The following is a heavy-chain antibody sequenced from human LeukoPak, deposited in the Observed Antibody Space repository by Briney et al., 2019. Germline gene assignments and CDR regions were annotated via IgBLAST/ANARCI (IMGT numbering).Heavy chain of an antibody. D-gene: IGHD2-15*01. V-gene: IGHV1-69-2*01. J-gene: IGHJ5*02. CDR3: ATKGYCSGGSCYYWFDP. Sequence: ASVKVSCKVSGYTFTDYYMHWVQQAPGKGLEWMGLVDPEDGETIYAEKFQGRVTITADTSTDTAYMELSSLRSEDTAVYYCATKGYCSGGSCYYWFDPWGQGTLVTVSS. CDR2: VDPEDGET. CDR1: GYTFTDYY.